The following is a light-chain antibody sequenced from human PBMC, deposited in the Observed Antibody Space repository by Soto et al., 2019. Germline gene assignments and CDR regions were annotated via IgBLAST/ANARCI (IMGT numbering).Light chain of an antibody. CDR3: QKYDSVPLT. CDR1: QDINFY. CDR2: GAS. V-gene: IGKV1-27*01. Sequence: DIQMTQSPSSLSASVGDRVTISCRATQDINFYLAWYQQKPGKVPKLLIYGASTLQSGVPSRFSGSGSGTDFTLTISSLQPVDVATYYCQKYDSVPLTFGGGTKVEIK. J-gene: IGKJ4*01.